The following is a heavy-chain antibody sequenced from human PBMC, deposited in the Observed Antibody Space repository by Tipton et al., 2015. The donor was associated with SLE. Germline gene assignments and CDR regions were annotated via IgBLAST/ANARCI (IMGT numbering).Heavy chain of an antibody. CDR1: GGSVRSSDW. J-gene: IGHJ4*02. D-gene: IGHD2-15*01. CDR3: ARGTVNLLGLEAD. V-gene: IGHV4-4*02. Sequence: GLVKPSGTLSLTCGVFGGSVRSSDWWTWVRQSPNKGLEWIGQIFQSGSTYYHPSLQSRVTMSIDKAKNQVSLKLTSVTAADTAVYYCARGTVNLLGLEADWGQGTLVTVSS. CDR2: IFQSGST.